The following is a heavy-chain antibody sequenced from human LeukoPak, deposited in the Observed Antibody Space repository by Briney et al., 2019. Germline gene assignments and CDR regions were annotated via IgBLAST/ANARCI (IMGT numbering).Heavy chain of an antibody. CDR3: AKEEYGSGSYYNDY. CDR2: IYSGGST. D-gene: IGHD3-10*01. J-gene: IGHJ4*02. Sequence: GGSLRLSCAASGFTVSSNYMSWVRQAPGKGLEWVSVIYSGGSTYYADSVKGRFTISRDNSKNTLYLQMNSLRAEDTAVYYCAKEEYGSGSYYNDYWGQGTLVTVSS. CDR1: GFTVSSNY. V-gene: IGHV3-53*05.